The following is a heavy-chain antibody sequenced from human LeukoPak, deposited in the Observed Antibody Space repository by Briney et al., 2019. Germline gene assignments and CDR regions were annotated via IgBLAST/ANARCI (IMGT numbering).Heavy chain of an antibody. V-gene: IGHV3-33*01. D-gene: IGHD3-10*01. CDR1: GFTFNKYG. Sequence: PPGGSLRLSCVASGFTFNKYGVHWVRQAPGKGLEWVAVICYDGSYEYYADSVKGRLAISRDNDKNTVNLQMNSLRVEDPAVYYCARDGSGLAVRGWFDFWGQGTLVTVSS. CDR3: ARDGSGLAVRGWFDF. J-gene: IGHJ5*01. CDR2: ICYDGSYE.